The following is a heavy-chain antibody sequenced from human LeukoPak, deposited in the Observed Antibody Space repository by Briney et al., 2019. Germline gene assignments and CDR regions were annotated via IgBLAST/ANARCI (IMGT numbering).Heavy chain of an antibody. CDR3: ARSRFGEYHLHY. Sequence: SGPTLVKPTQTLTLTCTFSGFSLSTSGMGVGWIRQPPEKALEWLALIYWDDDKRYSPSLKSRLTITKDTSKNQVVLTMTNMDPVDTATYYCARSRFGEYHLHYWGQGTLVTVSS. V-gene: IGHV2-5*02. J-gene: IGHJ4*02. CDR2: IYWDDDK. CDR1: GFSLSTSGMG. D-gene: IGHD3-10*01.